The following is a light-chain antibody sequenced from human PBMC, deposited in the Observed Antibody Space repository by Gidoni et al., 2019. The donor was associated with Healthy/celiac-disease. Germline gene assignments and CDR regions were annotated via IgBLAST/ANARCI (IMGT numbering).Light chain of an antibody. Sequence: QSVLTQPPSASGTPGQRVTISCSGSSSNIGSNTVNWYQQLPVTAPKLLIYSNNQRPSGVPDRFSGSKSGTSASLAISGLQSEDEADYYCAAWDDSLNGQEVFGGGTKLTVL. CDR3: AAWDDSLNGQEV. CDR2: SNN. CDR1: SSNIGSNT. V-gene: IGLV1-44*01. J-gene: IGLJ2*01.